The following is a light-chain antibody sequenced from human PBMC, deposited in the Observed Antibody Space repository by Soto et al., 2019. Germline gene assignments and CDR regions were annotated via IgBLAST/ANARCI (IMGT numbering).Light chain of an antibody. CDR1: QSISNL. Sequence: DIQMTQSPSTLSASVGDRVTITCRASQSISNLLAWYQQKPGKAPKLLIYKVSSLENGVPSRFSGSGSGTEFTLSIISLQTHDFATYYCQQYNSYWTFGQGTKVEIK. CDR2: KVS. CDR3: QQYNSYWT. V-gene: IGKV1-5*03. J-gene: IGKJ1*01.